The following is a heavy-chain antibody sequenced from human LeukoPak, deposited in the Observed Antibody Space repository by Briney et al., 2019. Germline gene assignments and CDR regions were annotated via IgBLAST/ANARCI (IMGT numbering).Heavy chain of an antibody. J-gene: IGHJ5*02. CDR1: GGSFSGYY. CDR2: INHSGST. CDR3: ARGPPGSNYAWFDP. D-gene: IGHD4-11*01. V-gene: IGHV4-34*01. Sequence: SETLSLTCAVYGGSFSGYYWSWIRQPPGKGLEWIGEINHSGSTNYNPSLKSRVTISVDTSTNQFSLKLSSVTAADTAVYYCARGPPGSNYAWFDPWGQGTLVTVSS.